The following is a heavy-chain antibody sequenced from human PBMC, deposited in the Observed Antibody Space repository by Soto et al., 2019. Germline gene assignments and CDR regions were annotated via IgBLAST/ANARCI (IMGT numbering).Heavy chain of an antibody. V-gene: IGHV3-73*01. CDR1: GFVFKDSS. CDR3: TRLISASQDY. D-gene: IGHD3-10*01. Sequence: EVLLVQSGGGLVHPGGSLKLSCEASGFVFKDSSIHWVRQASGKGLEWVGRIRDRAYNYATAYAASVKGRFTISRDDSNNKAYLQMDSLKTEDTAIYYCTRLISASQDYCGLGTLVTVSS. CDR2: IRDRAYNYAT. J-gene: IGHJ4*02.